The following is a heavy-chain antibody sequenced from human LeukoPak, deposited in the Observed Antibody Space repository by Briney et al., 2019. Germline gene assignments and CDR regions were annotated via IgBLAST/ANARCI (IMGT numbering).Heavy chain of an antibody. D-gene: IGHD5-12*01. V-gene: IGHV4-61*02. CDR1: GGSISSGSYY. CDR2: IYTSGST. CDR3: ARVRAYDFRYFDY. J-gene: IGHJ4*02. Sequence: NPSETLSLTCTVSGGSISSGSYYWRWIRQPAGKGLEWIGRIYTSGSTNYNPSLKSRVTISVDTSKNHFSLKLSSVTAADSAVYYCARVRAYDFRYFDYWGQGTLVTVSS.